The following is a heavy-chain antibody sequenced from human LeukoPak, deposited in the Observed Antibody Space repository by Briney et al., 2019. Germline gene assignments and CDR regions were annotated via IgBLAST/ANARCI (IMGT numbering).Heavy chain of an antibody. Sequence: GGSLRLSCVASGSGFTFSEFWMGWVRQAPGERLEWVANIKGDGSETYYVDSVKGRFTISRDNVKNSVYLQMKSLRADDTSMYRCAREAYCGGPSCFAVNYMDVWGKGTTVTVSS. J-gene: IGHJ6*03. CDR1: GSGFTFSEFW. CDR2: IKGDGSET. CDR3: AREAYCGGPSCFAVNYMDV. D-gene: IGHD2-2*01. V-gene: IGHV3-7*01.